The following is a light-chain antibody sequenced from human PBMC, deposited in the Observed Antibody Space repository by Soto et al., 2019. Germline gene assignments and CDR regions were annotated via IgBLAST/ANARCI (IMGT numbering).Light chain of an antibody. CDR2: DTS. V-gene: IGLV7-46*01. CDR3: LLSYSGARGV. Sequence: QAVVTQEPSLTVSPGGTVTLTCGSSTGTVTSGHYPYWFQQKPGQAPRTLIYDTSNKHSWTPARFSGSLLGGKAALTLSGAQPEDEAEYYRLLSYSGARGVFGTGTKLTVL. CDR1: TGTVTSGHY. J-gene: IGLJ1*01.